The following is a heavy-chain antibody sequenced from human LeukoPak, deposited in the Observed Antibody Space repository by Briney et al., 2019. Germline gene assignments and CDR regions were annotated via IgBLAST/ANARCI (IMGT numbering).Heavy chain of an antibody. V-gene: IGHV4-39*01. J-gene: IGHJ5*02. CDR2: VHHSGST. CDR3: ARRSTVAGRGRFDP. Sequence: PSETLSLTCIVSGASIRSSSYYWVWIRQSPGKALEWIESVHHSGSTYDNPSLKSRVTICVDTSQNQFSLKLPSVRAADTAVYYCARRSTVAGRGRFDPWGQGTLVTVSS. CDR1: GASIRSSSYY. D-gene: IGHD6-19*01.